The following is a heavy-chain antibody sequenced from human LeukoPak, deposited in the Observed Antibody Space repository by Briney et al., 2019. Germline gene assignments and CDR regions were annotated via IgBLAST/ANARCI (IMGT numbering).Heavy chain of an antibody. V-gene: IGHV4-61*02. Sequence: PSQTLSLTCTVSGGSISSGSYYWSCLRPPAGKGLEWIGRIYTSGNTNYNPSLKSRVTISVDTSKNQFSLKLSSVTAADTAVYYCARPGTGYSYGYFDYWGQGTLVTVSS. CDR2: IYTSGNT. J-gene: IGHJ4*02. D-gene: IGHD5-18*01. CDR1: GGSISSGSYY. CDR3: ARPGTGYSYGYFDY.